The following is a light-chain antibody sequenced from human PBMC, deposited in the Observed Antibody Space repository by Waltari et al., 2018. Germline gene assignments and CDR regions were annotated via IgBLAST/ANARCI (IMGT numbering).Light chain of an antibody. Sequence: EIVLTQSPGTLSLSLGERATVSCSASQSVSRALAWYQQKPGQAPRFLIYGASTRATGIPDRFSCSGSETDFSLTISRLEPDDFAVDYCQHYLRLPVTFGQGTTVEI. CDR3: QHYLRLPVT. CDR2: GAS. J-gene: IGKJ1*01. CDR1: QSVSRA. V-gene: IGKV3-20*01.